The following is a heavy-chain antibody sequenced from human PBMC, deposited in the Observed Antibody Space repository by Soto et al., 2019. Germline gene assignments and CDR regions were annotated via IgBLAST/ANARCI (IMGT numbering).Heavy chain of an antibody. D-gene: IGHD4-17*01. CDR3: ATHPPYGPLDH. CDR1: GGSIHSSSNY. J-gene: IGHJ4*02. CDR2: IYYSENH. V-gene: IGHV4-39*01. Sequence: PSGTPSLTCPVPGGSIHSSSNYWGWVRQPPGKGLEWIGNIYYSENHYYNPSLRSRFTISVDTSKNQSSLRLTSVTAADTAVYYCATHPPYGPLDHWGQGTLVTVSS.